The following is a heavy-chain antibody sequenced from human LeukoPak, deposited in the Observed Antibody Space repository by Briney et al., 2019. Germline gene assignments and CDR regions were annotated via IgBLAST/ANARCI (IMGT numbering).Heavy chain of an antibody. D-gene: IGHD6-13*01. CDR3: ARDLEYISSWSACYFDY. V-gene: IGHV3-48*03. CDR1: GFTFSNYE. J-gene: IGHJ4*02. Sequence: GSLRLSCAASGFTFSNYEINWVRQAPGKGLEWVSYISGGGGTIYYADSVKGRFTISRDNAKNSLYLQMDSLRAEDTAVYYCARDLEYISSWSACYFDYWGQGILVTVSS. CDR2: ISGGGGTI.